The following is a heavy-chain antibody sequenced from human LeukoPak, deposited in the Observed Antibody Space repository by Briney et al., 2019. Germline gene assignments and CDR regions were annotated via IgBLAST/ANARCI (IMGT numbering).Heavy chain of an antibody. D-gene: IGHD4-17*01. J-gene: IGHJ4*02. CDR1: GYTFTRYW. Sequence: GESLKISCEVSGYTFTRYWIGWVRLMPVKGLEWLGTIYPSDSDTRYSPSFQGQVTISADKSINTAYLQWSSLKASDTAMYYCARWSTVTTPLDYWGQGTLVTVSS. CDR3: ARWSTVTTPLDY. V-gene: IGHV5-51*01. CDR2: IYPSDSDT.